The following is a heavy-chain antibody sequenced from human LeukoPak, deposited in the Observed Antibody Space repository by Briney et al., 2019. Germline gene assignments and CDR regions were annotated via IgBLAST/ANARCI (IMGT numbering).Heavy chain of an antibody. V-gene: IGHV3-30-3*01. CDR1: GFTFSSYA. CDR2: ISYDGSNK. D-gene: IGHD1-7*01. CDR3: ARVSYGWNYVGANDY. J-gene: IGHJ4*02. Sequence: SGGSLRLSCAASGFTFSSYAMHWVRQAPGKGLEWVAVISYDGSNKYYADSVKGRFTISRDNSKNTLYLQMNSLRAEDTAVYYCARVSYGWNYVGANDYWGQGTLVTVSS.